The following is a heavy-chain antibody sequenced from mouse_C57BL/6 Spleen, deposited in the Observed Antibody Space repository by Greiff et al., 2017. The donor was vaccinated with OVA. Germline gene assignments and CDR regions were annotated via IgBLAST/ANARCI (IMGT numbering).Heavy chain of an antibody. CDR2: ISSGSSTI. Sequence: EVQLQESGGGLVKPGGSLKLSCAASGFTFSDYGMHWVRQAPEKGLEWVAYISSGSSTIYYADTVKGRFTISRDNAKNTLFLQMTSLRSEDTAMYYCAIYYGNDYAMDYWGQGTSVTVSS. CDR1: GFTFSDYG. CDR3: AIYYGNDYAMDY. D-gene: IGHD2-1*01. J-gene: IGHJ4*01. V-gene: IGHV5-17*01.